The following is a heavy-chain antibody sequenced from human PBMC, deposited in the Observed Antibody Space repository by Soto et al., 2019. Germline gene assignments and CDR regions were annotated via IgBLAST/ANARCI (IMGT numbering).Heavy chain of an antibody. V-gene: IGHV4-39*01. J-gene: IGHJ6*02. CDR3: AGDEYSRRGGYYYYGMDV. CDR1: GGSISSSSYY. Sequence: QLQLQESGPGLVKPSETLSLTCTVSGGSISSSSYYWGWIRQPPGKGLEWIGCIYFNGSTYYKPSLKSRVTISVDTSKNQFSLKLSSVTAADTAVYYCAGDEYSRRGGYYYYGMDVWGQGTTVTVSS. CDR2: IYFNGST. D-gene: IGHD6-6*01.